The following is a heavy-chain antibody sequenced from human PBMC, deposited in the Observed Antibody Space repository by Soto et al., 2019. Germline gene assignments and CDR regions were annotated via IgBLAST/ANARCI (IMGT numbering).Heavy chain of an antibody. CDR3: TTSTRAWYYYDSSGYYYVVQPRNDAFDI. D-gene: IGHD3-22*01. V-gene: IGHV3-15*01. CDR1: GFTFSNAW. Sequence: GGSLRLSCAASGFTFSNAWMSWVRQAPGKGLEWVGRIKSKTDGGTTDYAAPVKGRFTISRDDSKNTLYLQMNSLKTEDTAVYYCTTSTRAWYYYDSSGYYYVVQPRNDAFDIWGQGTMVTV. J-gene: IGHJ3*02. CDR2: IKSKTDGGTT.